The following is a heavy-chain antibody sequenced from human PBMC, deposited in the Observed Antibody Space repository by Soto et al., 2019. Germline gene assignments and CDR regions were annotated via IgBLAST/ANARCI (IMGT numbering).Heavy chain of an antibody. CDR2: ISAYNGNT. V-gene: IGHV1-18*01. J-gene: IGHJ4*02. CDR1: GYTFTSYG. CDR3: ARGHRPYDFWSGLPRGFDY. D-gene: IGHD3-3*01. Sequence: GASVKVSCKASGYTFTSYGISWVRQAPGQGLEWMGWISAYNGNTNYAQKLQGRVTMTTDTSTSTAYMELSSLRSEDTAVYYCARGHRPYDFWSGLPRGFDYWGQGTLVTVSS.